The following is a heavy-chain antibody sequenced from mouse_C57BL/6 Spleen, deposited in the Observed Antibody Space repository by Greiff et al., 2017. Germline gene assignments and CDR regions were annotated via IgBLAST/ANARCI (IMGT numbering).Heavy chain of an antibody. CDR3: ARGGGWDY. CDR1: GYTFTDYY. Sequence: EVQLQQSGPELVKPGASVKISCKASGYTFTDYYMNWVKQSHGKSLEWIGDINPNNGGTSYNQKFKGKATLTVDKSSSTAYMELRSLTSEDSAVYYCARGGGWDYWGQGTTLTVSS. CDR2: INPNNGGT. J-gene: IGHJ2*01. D-gene: IGHD2-3*01. V-gene: IGHV1-26*01.